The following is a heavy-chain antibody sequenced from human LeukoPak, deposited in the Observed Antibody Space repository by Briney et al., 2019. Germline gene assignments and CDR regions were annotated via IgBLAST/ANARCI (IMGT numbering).Heavy chain of an antibody. J-gene: IGHJ4*02. CDR1: GGSISSYY. Sequence: KASETLSLTCTVSGGSISSYYWSWIRQPPGKGLEWIGYIYYSGSTNYNPSLKSRVTISVDTSKNQFSLKLSSVTAADTAVYYCARVPYSSSWYGGLYFDYWGQGTLVTVSS. D-gene: IGHD6-13*01. CDR3: ARVPYSSSWYGGLYFDY. CDR2: IYYSGST. V-gene: IGHV4-59*01.